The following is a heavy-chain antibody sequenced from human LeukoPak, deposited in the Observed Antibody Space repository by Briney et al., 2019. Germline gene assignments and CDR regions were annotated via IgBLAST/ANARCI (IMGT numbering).Heavy chain of an antibody. CDR1: GRSISSYY. CDR2: IYYSGST. Sequence: SETLSLTCTVSGRSISSYYWSWIRQPPGKGLEWIGYIYYSGSTNYNPSLKSRVTISVDTSKNQFSLKLSSVTAADTAVYYCARARSITIFGVVIPRGDYMDVWGKGTTVTVSS. V-gene: IGHV4-59*01. D-gene: IGHD3-3*01. CDR3: ARARSITIFGVVIPRGDYMDV. J-gene: IGHJ6*03.